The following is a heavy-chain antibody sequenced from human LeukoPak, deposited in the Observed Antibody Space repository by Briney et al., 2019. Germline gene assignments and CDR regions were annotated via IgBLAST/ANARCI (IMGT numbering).Heavy chain of an antibody. J-gene: IGHJ6*02. CDR3: ARGSTNPDFWSGYSVYYYYYGMDV. Sequence: SETLSLTCAVYGGSFSGYYWSWIRQLPGKGLEWIGEFNHSGSTNYNPSLKSRVTISVDTSKNQFSLKLSSVTAADTAVYYCARGSTNPDFWSGYSVYYYYYGMDVWGQGTTVTVSS. D-gene: IGHD3-3*01. CDR1: GGSFSGYY. CDR2: FNHSGST. V-gene: IGHV4-34*01.